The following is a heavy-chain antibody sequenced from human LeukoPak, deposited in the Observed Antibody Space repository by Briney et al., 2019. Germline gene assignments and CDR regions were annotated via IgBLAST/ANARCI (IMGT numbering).Heavy chain of an antibody. D-gene: IGHD3-22*01. Sequence: GGSLRLSCAASGFTVSSNYMSWVRQAPGKGLEWVSVIYSGGSTYYADSVKGRFTISRDNSKNTLYLQMNSLRAEDTAVYYCAREAHYYDSSGLRHDAFDIWGQGTMVTVSS. J-gene: IGHJ3*02. CDR1: GFTVSSNY. V-gene: IGHV3-66*01. CDR2: IYSGGST. CDR3: AREAHYYDSSGLRHDAFDI.